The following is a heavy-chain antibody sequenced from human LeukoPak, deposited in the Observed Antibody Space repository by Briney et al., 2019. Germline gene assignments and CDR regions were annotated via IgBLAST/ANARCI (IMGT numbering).Heavy chain of an antibody. CDR3: VRDNSRGQSLGVIY. J-gene: IGHJ4*02. V-gene: IGHV3-48*01. D-gene: IGHD3-22*01. Sequence: GGSLRLSCAASGFTFSSYSMNWVRQAPGKGLEWISYINADSSTIQYADSVRGRFTTSRDNAKNSLYLQMNSLRAEDTAVYYCVRDNSRGQSLGVIYWGQGSLVTVSS. CDR2: INADSSTI. CDR1: GFTFSSYS.